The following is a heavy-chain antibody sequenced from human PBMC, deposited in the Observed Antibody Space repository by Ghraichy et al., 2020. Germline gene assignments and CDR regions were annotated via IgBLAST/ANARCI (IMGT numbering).Heavy chain of an antibody. D-gene: IGHD3-10*02. CDR2: ISYDGSNK. Sequence: GGSLRLSCAASGFTFSSYGMHWVRQAPGKGLEWVAVISYDGSNKYYADSVKGRFTISRDNSKNTLYLQMNSLRAEDTAVYYCAKDLFGVSFDYWGQGTLVTVSS. V-gene: IGHV3-30*18. CDR1: GFTFSSYG. CDR3: AKDLFGVSFDY. J-gene: IGHJ4*02.